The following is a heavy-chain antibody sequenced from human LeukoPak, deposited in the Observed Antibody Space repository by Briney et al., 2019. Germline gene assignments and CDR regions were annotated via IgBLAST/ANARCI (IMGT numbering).Heavy chain of an antibody. D-gene: IGHD2-8*02. CDR1: GYSFTTYY. V-gene: IGHV1-46*01. J-gene: IGHJ4*02. Sequence: EASVKVSCKTSGYSFTTYYIHWIRQAPGQGLEWIAVITPNNGRPTYAQKFQGRVTVTMDTSSSTVYMELSSLGSDDTAIYYCARDQIQVWYMVGRFDSWGQGTLVSVSS. CDR3: ARDQIQVWYMVGRFDS. CDR2: ITPNNGRP.